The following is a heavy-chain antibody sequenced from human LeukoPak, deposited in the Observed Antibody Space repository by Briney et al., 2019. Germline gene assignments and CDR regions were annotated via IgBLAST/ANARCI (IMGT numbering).Heavy chain of an antibody. J-gene: IGHJ4*02. CDR2: ISYDGSNK. V-gene: IGHV3-30-3*01. Sequence: GRSLRLSCAASGFTFSSYAMHWVRQAPGKGLEWVAVISYDGSNKYYADSVKGRFTISRDNSKNTLYLQMNSLRAEDTAVYYCAGPIFGVVMNPFDYWGQGTLVTVSS. CDR3: AGPIFGVVMNPFDY. D-gene: IGHD3-3*01. CDR1: GFTFSSYA.